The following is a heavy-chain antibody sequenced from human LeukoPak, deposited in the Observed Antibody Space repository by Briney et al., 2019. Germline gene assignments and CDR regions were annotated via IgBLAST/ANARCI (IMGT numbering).Heavy chain of an antibody. V-gene: IGHV7-4-1*02. CDR1: GYTFTSYA. CDR3: ARAVWTHCDISEYGMTS. J-gene: IGHJ6*02. Sequence: ASVKVSCKASGYTFTSYAMNWVRQAPGQGLEWMGWINTNTGNPTYAQGFTGRFVFSLDTSVSTAYLQISSLKAEDTAVYYCARAVWTHCDISEYGMTSGAKGPRSPSP. D-gene: IGHD3-9*01. CDR2: INTNTGNP.